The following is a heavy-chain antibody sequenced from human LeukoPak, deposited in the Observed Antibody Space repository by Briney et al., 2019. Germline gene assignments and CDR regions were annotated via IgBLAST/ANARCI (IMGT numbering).Heavy chain of an antibody. CDR2: MNPNSGNT. CDR3: ARGGSSSYQVAYYYYYMDV. V-gene: IGHV1-8*01. J-gene: IGHJ6*03. CDR1: GYTFTSYD. Sequence: VASVKVSCKASGYTFTSYDINWVRQVTGQGLEWMGWMNPNSGNTGYAQKFQGRVTMTRNTSISTAYMELSSLTSDDTAIYYCARGGSSSYQVAYYYYYMDVWGKGTTVTVSS. D-gene: IGHD6-6*01.